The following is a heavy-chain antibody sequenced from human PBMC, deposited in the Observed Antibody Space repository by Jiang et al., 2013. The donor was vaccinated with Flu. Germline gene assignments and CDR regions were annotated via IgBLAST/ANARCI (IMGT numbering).Heavy chain of an antibody. V-gene: IGHV1-18*01. J-gene: IGHJ5*02. D-gene: IGHD3-9*01. CDR2: ISAYNGNT. Sequence: SGAEVKKPGASVKVSCKASGYTFTSYGISWVRQAPGQGLEWMGWISAYNGNTNYAQKLQGRVTMTTDTSTSTAYMELTGLRSDDAAVYYCARNPNYDILTGRDYNWFDPWGQGTLVTVSS. CDR1: GYTFTSYG. CDR3: ARNPNYDILTGRDYNWFDP.